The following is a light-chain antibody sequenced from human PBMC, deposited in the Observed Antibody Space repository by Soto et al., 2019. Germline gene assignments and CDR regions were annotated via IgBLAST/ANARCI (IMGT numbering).Light chain of an antibody. V-gene: IGLV1-44*01. Sequence: QLVLTQPPSASGTPGQRVTISCSGSSSNIGSNFVYWYQHLPGTAPKLLIYDNTNRPSGVSVRFSGSKSGTSASLAISGLQAEDEADYYCQSFDKYLSAVVFGGGTKLTVL. CDR3: QSFDKYLSAVV. J-gene: IGLJ2*01. CDR1: SSNIGSNF. CDR2: DNT.